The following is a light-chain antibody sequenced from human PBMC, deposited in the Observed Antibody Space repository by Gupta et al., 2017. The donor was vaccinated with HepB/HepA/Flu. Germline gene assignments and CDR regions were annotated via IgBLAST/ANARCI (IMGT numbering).Light chain of an antibody. CDR3: QQNYRVPRT. J-gene: IGKJ1*01. CDR1: QSVRIY. Sequence: DIQLTQSPSSLAASVGDRVSISCRTNQSVRIYLNWYQQKPGKVPELLIYSASSLRSGVPSRFSGTGSGTDFTLTINSLQPEDVATYHCQQNYRVPRTFGQGTKVGIK. CDR2: SAS. V-gene: IGKV1-39*01.